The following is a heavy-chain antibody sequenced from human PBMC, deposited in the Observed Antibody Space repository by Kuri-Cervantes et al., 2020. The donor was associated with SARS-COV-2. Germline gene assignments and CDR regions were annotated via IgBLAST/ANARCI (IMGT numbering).Heavy chain of an antibody. V-gene: IGHV4-59*08. CDR2: IYYSGST. J-gene: IGHJ4*02. D-gene: IGHD2-2*01. CDR1: GGFISSYY. Sequence: SETLSLTCTVSGGFISSYYWSWIRQPPGKGLEWIGYIYYSGSTNYNPSLKSRVTISVDTSKNQFSLKLSSVTAADTAVYYCARHFRSSTSCFDYWGQGTLVTVSS. CDR3: ARHFRSSTSCFDY.